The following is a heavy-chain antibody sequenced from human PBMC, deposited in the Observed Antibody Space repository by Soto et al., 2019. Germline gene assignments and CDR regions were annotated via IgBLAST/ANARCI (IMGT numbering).Heavy chain of an antibody. CDR1: GSSITSNGYY. D-gene: IGHD3-3*02. V-gene: IGHV4-39*01. CDR3: ARLPSRHLVDY. Sequence: SETLSLTCTVSGSSITSNGYYWGWIRQPPGKGLEWIGSMFYGVSTYYNPSLKSRVTVSVDTSKNQFSLNLRSVTAADTAVYYCARLPSRHLVDYWGQGTLVT. J-gene: IGHJ4*02. CDR2: MFYGVST.